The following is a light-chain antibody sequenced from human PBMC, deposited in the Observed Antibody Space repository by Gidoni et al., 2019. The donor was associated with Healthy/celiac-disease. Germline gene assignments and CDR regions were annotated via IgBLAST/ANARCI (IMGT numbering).Light chain of an antibody. CDR1: NIANKS. V-gene: IGLV3-21*04. CDR3: QVWDNSSDHPGVV. J-gene: IGLJ2*01. Sequence: SSVLTQPPSVSVATGKTASITCGGNNIANKSVHWYQQKPGQAPVLVIYYDDDRPSGIPERFSGSNSGNTATLTISTVEAGDEADYYCQVWDNSSDHPGVVFGGGTKLTVL. CDR2: YDD.